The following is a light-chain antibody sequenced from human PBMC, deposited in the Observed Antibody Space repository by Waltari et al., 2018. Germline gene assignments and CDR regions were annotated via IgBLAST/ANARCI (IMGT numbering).Light chain of an antibody. CDR2: FTD. Sequence: QSVLTQPPSASGTPGQRVTISCSGGRSNIGSNSVNWFQQLPGTAPRLFICFTDQRPSGVPGRFSGSKSGTSASLAISGLQSGDEADYYCASWDASLNGWVFGGGTKLTVL. J-gene: IGLJ3*02. V-gene: IGLV1-44*01. CDR3: ASWDASLNGWV. CDR1: RSNIGSNS.